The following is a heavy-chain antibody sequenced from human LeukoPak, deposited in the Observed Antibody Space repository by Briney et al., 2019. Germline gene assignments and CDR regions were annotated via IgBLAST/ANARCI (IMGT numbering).Heavy chain of an antibody. J-gene: IGHJ4*02. CDR1: GYSISSGYY. CDR2: IYYSGST. CDR3: ARRVSSWHFFDY. Sequence: SETLSLTCAVSGYSISSGYYWGWIRQPPGKGLEWIGSIYYSGSTYYNPSLKSRVTISVDTSKNQFSLRLSSVTAADTAVYYCARRVSSWHFFDYWGLGTLVTVSS. V-gene: IGHV4-38-2*01. D-gene: IGHD6-13*01.